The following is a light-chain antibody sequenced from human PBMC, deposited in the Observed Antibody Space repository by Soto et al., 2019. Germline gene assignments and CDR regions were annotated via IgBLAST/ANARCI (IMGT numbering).Light chain of an antibody. CDR1: SSNIGAGYD. Sequence: QSVLTQPPSVSGAPGQRVTISCTGSSSNIGAGYDVHWYQQLPVTAPKLLIYGNSNRPSGVPDRFSGSKSGTSASLAITGLQAEDEADYYCQSYDSSLSGWVFGTGTQLTVL. CDR2: GNS. J-gene: IGLJ1*01. V-gene: IGLV1-40*01. CDR3: QSYDSSLSGWV.